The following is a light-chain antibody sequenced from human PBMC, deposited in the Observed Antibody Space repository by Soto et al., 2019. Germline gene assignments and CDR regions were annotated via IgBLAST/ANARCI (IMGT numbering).Light chain of an antibody. CDR3: QQTYNTPFT. CDR2: AAS. V-gene: IGKV1-39*01. J-gene: IGKJ3*01. CDR1: QSISSY. Sequence: DIQMTQSPPSLSASVGDRVTITCRTSQSISSYLNWYQQKPGKAPKLLIYAASSLQSGVPSRFSGSASGTDFTLTISSLQPEDFATYYCQQTYNTPFTFGPGTKVDIK.